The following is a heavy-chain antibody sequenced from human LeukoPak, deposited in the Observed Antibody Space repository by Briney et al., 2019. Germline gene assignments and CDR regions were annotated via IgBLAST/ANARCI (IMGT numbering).Heavy chain of an antibody. CDR1: GGSFSGYY. CDR3: ARYGYYYGSGSSGNWFDP. V-gene: IGHV4-34*01. Sequence: SETLSLTCAVYGGSFSGYYWSWIRQPPGKGLEWIGEINHSGSTNYNPSLKSRVTISVDTSKNQFSLKLSSVTAADTGVYYCARYGYYYGSGSSGNWFDPWGQGTLVTVSS. D-gene: IGHD3-10*01. CDR2: INHSGST. J-gene: IGHJ5*02.